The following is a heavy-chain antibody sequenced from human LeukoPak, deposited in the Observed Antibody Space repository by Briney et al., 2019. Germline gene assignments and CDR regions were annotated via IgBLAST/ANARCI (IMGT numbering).Heavy chain of an antibody. V-gene: IGHV3-21*01. Sequence: PGGSLRLSCAASGFTFSSYSMNWVRQAPGKGLEWVSSISSSTSYLYYADSVKGRFTISRDNAKNSLYLQMNSLRAEDTAVYYCARDIYDFWSGYYSRTQRFDPWGQGTLVTVSS. CDR2: ISSSTSYL. CDR3: ARDIYDFWSGYYSRTQRFDP. D-gene: IGHD3-3*01. CDR1: GFTFSSYS. J-gene: IGHJ5*02.